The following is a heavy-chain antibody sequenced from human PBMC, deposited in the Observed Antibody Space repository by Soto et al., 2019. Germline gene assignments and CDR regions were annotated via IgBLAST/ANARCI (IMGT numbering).Heavy chain of an antibody. CDR2: ISYDGSNK. D-gene: IGHD6-19*01. CDR1: GFTFSSYG. J-gene: IGHJ5*02. Sequence: QVQLVESGGGVVQPGRSLRLSCAASGFTFSSYGMHWVRQAPGKGLEWVAVISYDGSNKYYADSVKGRFTISRDNSKNTLYLQMNSLRAEDTAVYYCAKDYSSGWYMGYNWFDPWGQGTLVTVSS. CDR3: AKDYSSGWYMGYNWFDP. V-gene: IGHV3-30*18.